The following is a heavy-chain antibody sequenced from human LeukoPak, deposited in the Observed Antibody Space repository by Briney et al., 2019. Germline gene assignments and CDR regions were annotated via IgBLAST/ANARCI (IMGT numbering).Heavy chain of an antibody. CDR1: GGSFSGYY. J-gene: IGHJ4*02. CDR2: INHSGST. Sequence: SETLSLTCAVYGGSFSGYYWSWIRQPPGKGLEWIGEINHSGSTNYNPSLKSRVTISVDTSKNQFSLKLSSVTAADTAVYYCAKDLWRFREVFRIFDSWGPGTLVTVSS. V-gene: IGHV4-34*01. D-gene: IGHD3-3*01. CDR3: AKDLWRFREVFRIFDS.